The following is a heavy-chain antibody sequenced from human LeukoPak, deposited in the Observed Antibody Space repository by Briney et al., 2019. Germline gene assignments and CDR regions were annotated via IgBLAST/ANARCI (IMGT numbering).Heavy chain of an antibody. CDR3: AELGITMIGGV. V-gene: IGHV3-23*01. CDR1: GFTFSSYA. D-gene: IGHD3-10*02. J-gene: IGHJ6*04. Sequence: GGSLRLSCAASGFTFSSYAMSWVRQAPGKGLEWVSAISGSGGSTYYADSVKGRFTISRDNAKNSLYLQLNSLRAEDTAVYYCAELGITMIGGVWGKGTTVTISS. CDR2: ISGSGGST.